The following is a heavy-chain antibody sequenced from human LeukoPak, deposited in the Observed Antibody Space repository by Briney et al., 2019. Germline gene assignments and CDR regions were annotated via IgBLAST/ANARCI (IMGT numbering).Heavy chain of an antibody. J-gene: IGHJ6*02. CDR2: ISGSGGST. V-gene: IGHV3-23*01. CDR1: GFTFSSYA. CDR3: AKRYCRGGSCTHYYYYGMDV. Sequence: PGGSLRLSCAASGFTFSSYAMSWVRQAPGEGLEWVSAISGSGGSTYYADSVRGRFTISRDNSKSTLYLRMNSLRVEDTAVYYCAKRYCRGGSCTHYYYYGMDVWGQGTTVTVSS. D-gene: IGHD2-15*01.